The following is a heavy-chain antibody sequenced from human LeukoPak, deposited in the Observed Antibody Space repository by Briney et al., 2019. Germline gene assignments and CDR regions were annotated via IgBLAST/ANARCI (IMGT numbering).Heavy chain of an antibody. Sequence: SETLSLTCGVSGVPLSSGQYYWAWIRQPPGKGLECIASVSYSGNDYYDPSFNSRVTLSLDTSTNQFSLRLSSVTAADTAVYYCARHAGGISATGTRPFDYWGQGTLVTVSS. CDR2: VSYSGND. D-gene: IGHD6-13*01. J-gene: IGHJ4*02. CDR3: ARHAGGISATGTRPFDY. CDR1: GVPLSSGQYY. V-gene: IGHV4-39*01.